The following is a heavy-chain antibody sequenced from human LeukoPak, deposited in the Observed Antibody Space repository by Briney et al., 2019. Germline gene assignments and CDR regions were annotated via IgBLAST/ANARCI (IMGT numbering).Heavy chain of an antibody. CDR3: ARDVSLYDGKSGWFNP. J-gene: IGHJ5*02. CDR2: IAHDGSSV. CDR1: GFSFSSYA. V-gene: IGHV3-30*04. D-gene: IGHD5/OR15-5a*01. Sequence: GGSLRLSCEASGFSFSSYAMHWVRQAPGKGLEWMAIIAHDGSSVVYADSVKGRLTLSRDNSKNTVQLQMNSLSAEGTAVHYCARDVSLYDGKSGWFNPGGQGALVYV.